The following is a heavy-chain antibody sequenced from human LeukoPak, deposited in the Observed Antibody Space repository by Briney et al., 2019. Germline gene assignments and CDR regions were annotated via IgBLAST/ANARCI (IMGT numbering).Heavy chain of an antibody. D-gene: IGHD3-16*01. J-gene: IGHJ3*02. V-gene: IGHV3-33*06. CDR2: MWHDGKHK. CDR1: GFTFSSYG. Sequence: PRRSLRLSCAASGFTFSSYGMHWVRQAPGKGLGWVAVMWHDGKHKFYADSVKGRFTISRDNSRDTLYLQMNTLRAEDTAVYYCAKDREYSYVYDAFDIWGQGTLVTVS. CDR3: AKDREYSYVYDAFDI.